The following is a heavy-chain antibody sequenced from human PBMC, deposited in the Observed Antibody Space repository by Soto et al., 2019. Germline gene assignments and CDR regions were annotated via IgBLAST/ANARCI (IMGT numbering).Heavy chain of an antibody. V-gene: IGHV1-2*02. D-gene: IGHD5-12*01. Sequence: ASVKVSCKASGYTFTGYYMHWVRQAPGQGLEWMGWINPNRGGTNNAQKFQGRVTMTRDTSISTAYMELSRLRSDDTAVYYCARGPGYSGYDYDYWGQGTLVTVSS. CDR2: INPNRGGT. CDR3: ARGPGYSGYDYDY. J-gene: IGHJ4*02. CDR1: GYTFTGYY.